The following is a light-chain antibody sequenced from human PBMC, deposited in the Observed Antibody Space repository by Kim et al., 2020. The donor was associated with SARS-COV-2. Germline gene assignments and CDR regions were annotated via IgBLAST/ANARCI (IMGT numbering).Light chain of an antibody. Sequence: GQRVTISCSGSSSNSGSNSVYWYQQFPEAAPKLFIYRSNLRPSGVPDRFSASTSGTSASLAISGLRSEDEADYYCAAWDDSLSGFVFGSGTKVTVL. CDR1: SSNSGSNS. V-gene: IGLV1-47*01. CDR3: AAWDDSLSGFV. CDR2: RSN. J-gene: IGLJ1*01.